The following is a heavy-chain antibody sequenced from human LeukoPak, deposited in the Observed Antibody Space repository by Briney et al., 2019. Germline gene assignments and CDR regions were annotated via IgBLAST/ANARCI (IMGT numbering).Heavy chain of an antibody. CDR3: AREWGFGECFDY. V-gene: IGHV1-2*02. D-gene: IGHD3-10*01. CDR2: INPNSGGT. Sequence: ASVKVSCKASGYTFTGCYMHWVRQAPGQGLEWMGWINPNSGGTNYAQKFQGRVPMTRDTFISTAYMELSRLRSDDTAVYYCAREWGFGECFDYWGQGTLVTVSS. CDR1: GYTFTGCY. J-gene: IGHJ4*02.